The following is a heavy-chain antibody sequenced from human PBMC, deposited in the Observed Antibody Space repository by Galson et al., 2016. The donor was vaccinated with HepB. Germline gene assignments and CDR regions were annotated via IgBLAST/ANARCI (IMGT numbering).Heavy chain of an antibody. Sequence: SVKVSCKASGGFFNSFVITWVRQAPGQGLEWMGGIIPLFSTPYYAQKFQGRVTIIADKSTSTAYMELSSLRSEDTAVYYCATHYARSSNDFFYYMDVWGKGTTVTVS. J-gene: IGHJ6*03. CDR1: GGFFNSFV. CDR2: IIPLFSTP. D-gene: IGHD6-6*01. V-gene: IGHV1-69*06. CDR3: ATHYARSSNDFFYYMDV.